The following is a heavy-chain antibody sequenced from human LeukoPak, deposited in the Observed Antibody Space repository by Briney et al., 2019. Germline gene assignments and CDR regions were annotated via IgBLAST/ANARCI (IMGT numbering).Heavy chain of an antibody. V-gene: IGHV4-59*11. CDR1: GGSISSHY. CDR3: ARVEVGAANRQWYGMDV. J-gene: IGHJ6*02. CDR2: VSYSGST. Sequence: SETLSLTCTVSGGSISSHYWSWIRQPPGKGLEWIGYVSYSGSTNYNPSLKSRVTISVDTSKSLFSLKLSSVTAADTAVYYCARVEVGAANRQWYGMDVWGQGTTVTVSS. D-gene: IGHD2-15*01.